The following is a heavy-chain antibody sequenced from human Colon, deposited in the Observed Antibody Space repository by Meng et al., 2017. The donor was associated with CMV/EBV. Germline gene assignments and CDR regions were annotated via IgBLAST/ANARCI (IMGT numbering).Heavy chain of an antibody. V-gene: IGHV3-74*01. CDR2: INSDGSDT. D-gene: IGHD3-3*01. CDR3: ARLKSEEEDH. J-gene: IGHJ4*02. Sequence: GGSLRLSCAASGFSLRGYWMHWVRQVPGKGLVWVSCINSDGSDTRYADSVKGRFTISRDNAKNTLYLQMNSLRLEDTAVYYCARLKSEEEDHWGQGTMVTVSS. CDR1: GFSLRGYW.